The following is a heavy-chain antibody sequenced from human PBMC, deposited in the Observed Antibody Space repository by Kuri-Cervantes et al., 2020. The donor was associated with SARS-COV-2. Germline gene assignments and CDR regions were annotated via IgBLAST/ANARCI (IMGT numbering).Heavy chain of an antibody. Sequence: GESLKISCAASGFTFSSYAMYWVRQAPGKGLEWVAFISNDASNKYYTDSVKGRFTISRDNSKNTLYLQMDSLRAEDTAVYYCARDADDSSGYDYFDYWGQGTLVTVSS. J-gene: IGHJ4*02. V-gene: IGHV3-30*04. CDR2: ISNDASNK. D-gene: IGHD3-22*01. CDR3: ARDADDSSGYDYFDY. CDR1: GFTFSSYA.